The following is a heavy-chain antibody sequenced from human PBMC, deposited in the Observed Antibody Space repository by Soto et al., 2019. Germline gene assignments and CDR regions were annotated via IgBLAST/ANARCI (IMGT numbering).Heavy chain of an antibody. J-gene: IGHJ4*02. V-gene: IGHV3-23*04. CDR1: GFTFSSYS. CDR2: ISGSGGST. Sequence: EVQLVESGGGLVKPGGSLRLSCAASGFTFSSYSMNWVRQAPGKGLEWVSAISGSGGSTYYADSVKGRFTISRDNSKNTLYLQMNSLRAEDTAVYYCAKPQTNYYDSSGYYGPSLDYWGQGTLVTVSS. D-gene: IGHD3-22*01. CDR3: AKPQTNYYDSSGYYGPSLDY.